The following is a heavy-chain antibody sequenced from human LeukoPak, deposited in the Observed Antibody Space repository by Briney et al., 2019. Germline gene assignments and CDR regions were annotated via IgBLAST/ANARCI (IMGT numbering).Heavy chain of an antibody. CDR2: IKQDGSEK. CDR1: GFTFSSYW. CDR3: ARVVRSSGWRFDY. J-gene: IGHJ4*02. D-gene: IGHD6-19*01. V-gene: IGHV3-7*01. Sequence: GGSLRLSCAASGFTFSSYWMSWVRQAPGKGLEWVANIKQDGSEKYYVDSVKGRFTISRDNAKNPLYLQMNSLRAEDTAVYYCARVVRSSGWRFDYWGQGTLVTVSS.